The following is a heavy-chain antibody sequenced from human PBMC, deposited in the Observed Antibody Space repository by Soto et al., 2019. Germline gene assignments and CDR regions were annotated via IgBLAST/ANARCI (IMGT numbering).Heavy chain of an antibody. V-gene: IGHV1-2*02. D-gene: IGHD5-12*01. Sequence: QVQLVQSGAEVKKPGASVTVSCKASGYTFTDYYLHWRRQAPGQGLEWMGWMNPNNGVTHYAQKFHGRVTMTRDTSISTAYMELSRRTSDDTAVYYCATGKNSGSGDWFDPWGQGTLVTVSS. CDR3: ATGKNSGSGDWFDP. CDR2: MNPNNGVT. J-gene: IGHJ5*02. CDR1: GYTFTDYY.